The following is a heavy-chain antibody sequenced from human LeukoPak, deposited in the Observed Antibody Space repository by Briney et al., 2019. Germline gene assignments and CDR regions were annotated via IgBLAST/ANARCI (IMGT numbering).Heavy chain of an antibody. V-gene: IGHV4-59*08. Sequence: SETLSLTCTVSGGSISSYYWSWIRQPPGKGLEWIGHIYYSGSTNYNPSLKSRVTISVDTSKNQFSLKLSSVTAADTAVYYCARSRYASDWYAFDIWGQGTMVSVSS. CDR2: IYYSGST. CDR1: GGSISSYY. J-gene: IGHJ3*02. CDR3: ARSRYASDWYAFDI. D-gene: IGHD6-19*01.